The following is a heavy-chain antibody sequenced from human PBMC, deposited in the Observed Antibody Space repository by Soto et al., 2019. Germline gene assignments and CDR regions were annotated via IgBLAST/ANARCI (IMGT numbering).Heavy chain of an antibody. J-gene: IGHJ6*03. CDR2: ISAYNGNT. V-gene: IGHV1-18*01. CDR3: ARDGEGTIFEVVKYYYYYMDV. Sequence: ASVKVSCKASGYTFTSYGISWVRQAPGQGLEWMGWISAYNGNTNYAQKLQGRVTMTTDTSTSTAYMELRSLRSDDTAVYYCARDGEGTIFEVVKYYYYYMDVWGKGTTVTVSS. D-gene: IGHD3-3*01. CDR1: GYTFTSYG.